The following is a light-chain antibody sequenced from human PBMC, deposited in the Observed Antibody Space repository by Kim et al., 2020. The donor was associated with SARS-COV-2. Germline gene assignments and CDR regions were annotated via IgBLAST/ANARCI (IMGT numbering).Light chain of an antibody. J-gene: IGLJ1*01. CDR1: SSDVGSYNL. CDR2: EID. V-gene: IGLV2-23*02. CDR3: CSCAGSSTYE. Sequence: QSALTQPASVSGSPGQSITISCTGASSDVGSYNLVSWYQQHPGKAPKLMIYEIDKRPSGVSNRFSGSKSGNTASLTISGLQTEDEADYYCCSCAGSSTYEFGTGTKVTVL.